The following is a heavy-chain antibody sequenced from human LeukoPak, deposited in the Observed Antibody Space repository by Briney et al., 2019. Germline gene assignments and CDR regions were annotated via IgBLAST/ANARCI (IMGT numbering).Heavy chain of an antibody. J-gene: IGHJ4*02. CDR1: GFTFSSYS. CDR2: VNTVSCYI. Sequence: GGSLRLSCAASGFTFSSYSFNWVRQAPGKGLQWVSSVNTVSCYIYYADSVRGRFTISRDNADNSLYLQMNGLRAEDTGVYYCARLRRNSDTSGYYYYYDYWGQGTLVTVSS. CDR3: ARLRRNSDTSGYYYYYDY. D-gene: IGHD3-22*01. V-gene: IGHV3-21*01.